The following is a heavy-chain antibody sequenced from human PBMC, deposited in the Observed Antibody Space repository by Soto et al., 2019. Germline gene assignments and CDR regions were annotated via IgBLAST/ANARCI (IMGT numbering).Heavy chain of an antibody. J-gene: IGHJ4*02. CDR2: IYWNDEK. CDR3: AHLVYRAGGRIFDS. Sequence: QITLKESGPTLVKPTQTLTLTCTFCGISLSISGEGVGWIRQPPGKALEWLALIYWNDEKHYSPSLKSRLTTTKDTSKNQVVLTMTNMDPVDTATYYCAHLVYRAGGRIFDSWGQGTLVIVSS. CDR1: GISLSISGEG. V-gene: IGHV2-5*01. D-gene: IGHD3-16*01.